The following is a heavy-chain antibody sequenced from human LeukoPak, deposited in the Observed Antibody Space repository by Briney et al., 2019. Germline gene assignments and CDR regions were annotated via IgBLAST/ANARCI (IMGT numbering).Heavy chain of an antibody. CDR3: ARSEQFPYYMDV. J-gene: IGHJ6*03. CDR2: IYPNSGGT. Sequence: ASVKVSCKASGYTFTGHYMHWVRQAPGQGLEWMGWIYPNSGGTNYAQKFQGRVTMTRDTSISTAYMELSRLRSDDTAVYYCARSEQFPYYMDVWGKGTTVTVSS. CDR1: GYTFTGHY. D-gene: IGHD6-19*01. V-gene: IGHV1-2*02.